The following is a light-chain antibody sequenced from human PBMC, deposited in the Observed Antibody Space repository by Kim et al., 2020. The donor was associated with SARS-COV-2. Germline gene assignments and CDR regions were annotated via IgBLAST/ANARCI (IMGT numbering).Light chain of an antibody. Sequence: SYELTQPPSVSVSPGQTARITCSGDALPKQYAYXYQQKPGQAPVLVIYKDSERPSGIPERFSGSSSGTTVTLTISGVQAEDEADYYRQSADSSGTYRVFG. CDR2: KDS. CDR3: QSADSSGTYRV. J-gene: IGLJ3*02. CDR1: ALPKQY. V-gene: IGLV3-25*03.